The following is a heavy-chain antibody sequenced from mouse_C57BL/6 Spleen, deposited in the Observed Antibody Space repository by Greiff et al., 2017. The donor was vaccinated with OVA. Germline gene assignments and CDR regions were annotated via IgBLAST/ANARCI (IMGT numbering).Heavy chain of an antibody. D-gene: IGHD2-5*01. CDR3: TTLSNGAY. CDR2: IDPENGDT. V-gene: IGHV14-4*01. J-gene: IGHJ3*01. Sequence: VQLQQSGAELVRPGASVKLSCTASGFNIKDDYMHWVKQRPEQGLEWIGWIDPENGDTEYASKFQGKATITADTSSNTAYLQLSSLTSEDTAVYYCTTLSNGAYWGQGTLVTVSA. CDR1: GFNIKDDY.